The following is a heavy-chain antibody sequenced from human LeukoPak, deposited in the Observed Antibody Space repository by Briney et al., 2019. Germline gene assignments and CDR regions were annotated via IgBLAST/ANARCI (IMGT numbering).Heavy chain of an antibody. CDR2: IIPIFGTA. Sequence: ASVKVSCKASGGTFSSYAISWVRQVPGQGLQWMGGIIPIFGTANYAQKFQGRVTITADESTSTAYMELSSLRSEDTAVYYCARSSRYYDSSGLQAYYFDYWRQGTLVTVSS. D-gene: IGHD3-22*01. CDR3: ARSSRYYDSSGLQAYYFDY. CDR1: GGTFSSYA. J-gene: IGHJ4*02. V-gene: IGHV1-69*13.